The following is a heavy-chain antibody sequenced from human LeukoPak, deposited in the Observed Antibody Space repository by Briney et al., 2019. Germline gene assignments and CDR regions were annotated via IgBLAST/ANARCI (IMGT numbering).Heavy chain of an antibody. CDR3: ARRHYGDYGNWFDP. V-gene: IGHV3-7*01. D-gene: IGHD4-17*01. Sequence: GGSLRLSCAASGFTFSSYWMSWVRQAPGKGLEWAANIKQDGSEKYYVDSVKGRFTISRDNAKNSLYLQMNSLRAEDTAVYYCARRHYGDYGNWFDPWGQGTLSPSPQ. CDR1: GFTFSSYW. CDR2: IKQDGSEK. J-gene: IGHJ5*02.